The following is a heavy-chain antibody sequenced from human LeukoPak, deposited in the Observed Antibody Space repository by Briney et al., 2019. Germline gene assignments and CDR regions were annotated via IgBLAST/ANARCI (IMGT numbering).Heavy chain of an antibody. Sequence: PSETLSLTCTVSSGSISGWYWSWIRQPPGKGLEWIGYIYGSGYTNYNPSLKSRVTMSIDTSKNHFSLKLTSVTAADTATYYCARETSLAGFASGLGFNYWGQGILVTVSS. CDR3: ARETSLAGFASGLGFNY. V-gene: IGHV4-59*01. CDR2: IYGSGYT. D-gene: IGHD6-19*01. J-gene: IGHJ4*02. CDR1: SGSISGWY.